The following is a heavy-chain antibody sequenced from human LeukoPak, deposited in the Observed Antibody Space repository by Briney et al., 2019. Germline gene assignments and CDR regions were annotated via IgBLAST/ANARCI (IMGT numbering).Heavy chain of an antibody. D-gene: IGHD3-10*01. CDR3: ARPMIRGVISDYYYGVDV. CDR2: IKSSSSYI. Sequence: GGSLRLSCAASGFTFSSYSMNWVRQAPGKGLEWVSSIKSSSSYIYYADSVKGRFTISRDNAKNSLYLQMNSLRAEDTAVYYCARPMIRGVISDYYYGVDVWGQGTTVTVSS. J-gene: IGHJ6*02. CDR1: GFTFSSYS. V-gene: IGHV3-21*01.